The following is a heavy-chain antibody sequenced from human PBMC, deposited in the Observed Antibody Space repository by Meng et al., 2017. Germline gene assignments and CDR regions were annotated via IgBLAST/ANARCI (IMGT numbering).Heavy chain of an antibody. V-gene: IGHV3-23*01. Sequence: GESLKISCAASGFTFSSYAMSWVRQAPGKGLEWVSAISGSGGSTYYADSVKGRFTISRDNSKNTLYLQMNSLRAEDTAVYYCAKALWFRELSLDYWGQGTLVTVSS. J-gene: IGHJ4*02. CDR3: AKALWFRELSLDY. CDR2: ISGSGGST. D-gene: IGHD3-10*01. CDR1: GFTFSSYA.